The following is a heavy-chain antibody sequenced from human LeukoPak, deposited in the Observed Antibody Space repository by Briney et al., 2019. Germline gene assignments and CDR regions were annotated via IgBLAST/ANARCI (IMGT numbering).Heavy chain of an antibody. Sequence: PGGSLRLSCAASGFTFDGYTMHWVRQAPGKGLEWVSLISWDGGSTYYADSVKGRFTISRDNSKNSPYLQMNSLRTEDTALYYCAKDIGLVPAAEHGYYYYYGMDVWGQGTTVTVSS. CDR3: AKDIGLVPAAEHGYYYYYGMDV. J-gene: IGHJ6*02. V-gene: IGHV3-43*01. CDR1: GFTFDGYT. CDR2: ISWDGGST. D-gene: IGHD2-2*01.